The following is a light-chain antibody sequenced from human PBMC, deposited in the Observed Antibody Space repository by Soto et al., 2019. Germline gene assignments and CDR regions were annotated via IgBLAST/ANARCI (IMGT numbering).Light chain of an antibody. CDR1: QSVRSNY. V-gene: IGKV3-20*01. CDR3: QQYGSSPLT. CDR2: DAS. Sequence: EIVLTQSPDTLSLSPGERATLSCRASQSVRSNYLAWYQQKPGQAPRFLIYDASSRATGIPDRFSGSGSGTDFTLTISRLEPEDLAVYYCQQYGSSPLTFGGGTKV. J-gene: IGKJ4*01.